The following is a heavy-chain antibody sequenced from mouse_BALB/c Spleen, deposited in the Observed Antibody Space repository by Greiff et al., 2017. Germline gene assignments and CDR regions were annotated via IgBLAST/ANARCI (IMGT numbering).Heavy chain of an antibody. CDR3: AREGRLAWFAY. CDR2: ISYSGST. Sequence: EVQLQESGPGLVKPSQSLSLTCTVTGYSITSDYAWNWIRQFPGNKLEWMGYISYSGSTSYNPSLKSRISITRDTSKNQFFLQLNSVTTEDTATYYCAREGRLAWFAYWGQGTLVTVSA. J-gene: IGHJ3*01. D-gene: IGHD2-13*01. V-gene: IGHV3-2*02. CDR1: GYSITSDYA.